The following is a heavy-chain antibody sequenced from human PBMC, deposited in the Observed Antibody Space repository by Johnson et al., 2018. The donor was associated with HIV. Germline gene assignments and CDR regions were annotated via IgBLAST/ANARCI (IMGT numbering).Heavy chain of an antibody. CDR3: ARDSLVQGIDVFDI. V-gene: IGHV3-66*03. CDR2: IYNDDST. Sequence: VQLVESGGGLIQPGGSLRLSCAASGFIVSTNYMSWVRQAPGKGLEWVSVIYNDDSTYYADSVKGRFTISRDISKNTLYLQMNSLRTEDTAVYYCARDSLVQGIDVFDIWGQGTMVTVSS. D-gene: IGHD3-10*01. J-gene: IGHJ3*02. CDR1: GFIVSTNY.